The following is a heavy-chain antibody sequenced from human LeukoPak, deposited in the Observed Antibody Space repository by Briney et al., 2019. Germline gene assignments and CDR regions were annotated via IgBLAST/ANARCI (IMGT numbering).Heavy chain of an antibody. J-gene: IGHJ4*02. CDR1: GFTFSHCG. V-gene: IGHV3-33*01. CDR2: IWNDATTK. CDR3: VRDRTYFCDY. Sequence: GRSLRLSCAASGFTFSHCGMHWVRQAPGKGLEWVAVIWNDATTKYYADSVRGRFTISGDNSKNTVYLQMNSLRAEDTAVYYCVRDRTYFCDYWGQGTLVTVSS.